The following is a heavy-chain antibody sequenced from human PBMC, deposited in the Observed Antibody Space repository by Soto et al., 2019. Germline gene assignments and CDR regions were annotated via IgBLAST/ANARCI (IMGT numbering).Heavy chain of an antibody. CDR3: ARDFVEVYMIRGVIMGWFDP. V-gene: IGHV4-30-4*01. CDR1: GGSISSGDYY. J-gene: IGHJ5*02. Sequence: QVQLQESGPGLVKPSQTLSLTCTVSGGSISSGDYYWSWIRQPPGKGLEWIGYIYYSGSTYYNPSLKNRVTLSVDTSTNQFYLKLSSVTAAGTAVYYCARDFVEVYMIRGVIMGWFDPWGQGTLVTVSS. D-gene: IGHD3-10*01. CDR2: IYYSGST.